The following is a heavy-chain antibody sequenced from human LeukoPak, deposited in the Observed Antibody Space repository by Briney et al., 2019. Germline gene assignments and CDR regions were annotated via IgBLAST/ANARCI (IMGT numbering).Heavy chain of an antibody. CDR1: GGSISSYY. D-gene: IGHD5-24*01. Sequence: PSETLSLTCTVSGGSISSYYWSWIRQPPGKGLEWIGYIYYSRSTNYNPSLKSRVTISVDTSKNQFSLKLSSVTAADTAVYYCARHEGDGYATPTYGMDVWGQGTTVTVSS. J-gene: IGHJ6*02. CDR2: IYYSRST. CDR3: ARHEGDGYATPTYGMDV. V-gene: IGHV4-59*08.